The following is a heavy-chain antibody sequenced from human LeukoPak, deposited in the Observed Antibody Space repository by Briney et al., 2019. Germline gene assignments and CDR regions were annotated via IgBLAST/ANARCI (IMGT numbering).Heavy chain of an antibody. D-gene: IGHD6-19*01. V-gene: IGHV3-11*01. CDR3: ARMGSSGWYSVLSHYYYYYMDV. Sequence: GGSLRLSCAASGFTFSDYYMSWIRQAPGKGLEWVSYISSSGSTIYYADSVKGRFTISRDNAKNSLYLQMNSLRAEDTAVYYCARMGSSGWYSVLSHYYYYYMDVWGKGTTVTISS. CDR1: GFTFSDYY. CDR2: ISSSGSTI. J-gene: IGHJ6*03.